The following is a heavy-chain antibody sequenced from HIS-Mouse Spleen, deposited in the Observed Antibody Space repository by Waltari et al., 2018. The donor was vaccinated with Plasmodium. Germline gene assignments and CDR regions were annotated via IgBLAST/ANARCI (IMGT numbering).Heavy chain of an antibody. D-gene: IGHD3-9*01. V-gene: IGHV3-21*01. CDR2: ISSSSSYI. CDR1: GFTFSSYS. Sequence: EVQLVESGGGLVKPGGSLRLSCAASGFTFSSYSMNWVRQAPGKGLEWFPSISSSSSYIYYADSVKGRFTISRDNAKNSLYLQMNSLRAEDTAVYYCAREDILTGYYNDYWYFDLWGRGTLVTVSS. J-gene: IGHJ2*01. CDR3: AREDILTGYYNDYWYFDL.